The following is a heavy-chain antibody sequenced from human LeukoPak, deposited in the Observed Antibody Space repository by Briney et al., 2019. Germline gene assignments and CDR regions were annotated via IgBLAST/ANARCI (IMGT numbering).Heavy chain of an antibody. CDR1: GSSITMYY. V-gene: IGHV4-59*01. D-gene: IGHD1-1*01. CDR2: VDHTGST. Sequence: PSQTLSLTCSVSGSSITMYYWTWIRQPPGKGLEWIGYVDHTGSTNFNPSLNGRVSISRDTTKNLFSLRLRSVTAADTAVHFCARGRVSSSTWYSTYYYYFYMDVWGKGTTVTVSS. CDR3: ARGRVSSSTWYSTYYYYFYMDV. J-gene: IGHJ6*03.